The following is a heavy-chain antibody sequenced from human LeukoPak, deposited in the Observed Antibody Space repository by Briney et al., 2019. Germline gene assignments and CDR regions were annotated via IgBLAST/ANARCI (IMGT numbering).Heavy chain of an antibody. Sequence: GSLRLSCAASGFTFSSYAMSWVRQAPGKGLEWVSAISGSGGSTYYADSVKGRFTISRDNSKNTLYLQMNSLRAEDTAVYYCAKDDTGYSRTNWFDPWGQGTLVTVSS. D-gene: IGHD6-13*01. V-gene: IGHV3-23*01. CDR3: AKDDTGYSRTNWFDP. CDR1: GFTFSSYA. J-gene: IGHJ5*02. CDR2: ISGSGGST.